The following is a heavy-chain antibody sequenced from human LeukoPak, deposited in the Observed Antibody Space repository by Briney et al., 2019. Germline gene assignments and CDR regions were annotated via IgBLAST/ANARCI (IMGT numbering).Heavy chain of an antibody. V-gene: IGHV1-3*01. Sequence: GSSVKVSCKASGGTFSSYAISWVRQAPGQRLEWMGWINAGNGNTKYSQKFQGRVTITRDTSASTAYMELSSLRSEDTAVYYCAREYYSYVVVVAETDYFDYRGQGTLVTVSS. CDR3: AREYYSYVVVVAETDYFDY. D-gene: IGHD2-15*01. CDR1: GGTFSSYA. J-gene: IGHJ4*02. CDR2: INAGNGNT.